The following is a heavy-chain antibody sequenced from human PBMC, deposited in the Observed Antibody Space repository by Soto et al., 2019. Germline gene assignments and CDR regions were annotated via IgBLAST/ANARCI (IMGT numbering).Heavy chain of an antibody. V-gene: IGHV3-21*01. D-gene: IGHD6-19*01. J-gene: IGHJ4*02. Sequence: EVQLVESGGGLVKPGGSLRLSCAASGFTFSSYSMNWVRQAPGKGLEWVSSISSSSSYIYYADSVKGRFTISRDNAKNSLYLQMNSLRAEDTAVYDCARVSGSSRMYYFDYWGQGNLVTVSS. CDR3: ARVSGSSRMYYFDY. CDR1: GFTFSSYS. CDR2: ISSSSSYI.